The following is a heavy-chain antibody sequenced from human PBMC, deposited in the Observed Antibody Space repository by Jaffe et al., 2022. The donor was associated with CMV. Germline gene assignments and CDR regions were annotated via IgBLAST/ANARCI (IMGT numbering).Heavy chain of an antibody. D-gene: IGHD1-1*01. CDR3: VRGTINWKGIDY. CDR1: GFTFDSYW. V-gene: IGHV3-74*01. CDR2: LNSDGAGT. Sequence: EVQLVESGGGLVQPGGSLRLSCTASGFTFDSYWMHWVRQAPGKGLVWVSNLNSDGAGTSYADSVKGRFTISRDNARNTLYLQMNSLRVEDTAVYYCVRGTINWKGIDYWGQGTLVTVSS. J-gene: IGHJ4*02.